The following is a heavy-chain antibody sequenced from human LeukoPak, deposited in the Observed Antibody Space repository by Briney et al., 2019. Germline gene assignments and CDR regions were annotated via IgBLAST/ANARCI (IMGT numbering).Heavy chain of an antibody. J-gene: IGHJ4*02. D-gene: IGHD3-9*01. CDR1: GGSISSYY. CDR2: IYYSGST. Sequence: SETLSLACTVSGGSISSYYWSWIRQPPGKGLEWIGYIYYSGSTNYNPSLKSRITISVKTSKNQFSLKLRSVTAADTAVYYCARVTGYTIEDYFDYWGQGTLVTVSS. CDR3: ARVTGYTIEDYFDY. V-gene: IGHV4-59*01.